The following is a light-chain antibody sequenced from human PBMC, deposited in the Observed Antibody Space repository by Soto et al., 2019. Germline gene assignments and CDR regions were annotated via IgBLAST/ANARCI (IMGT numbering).Light chain of an antibody. J-gene: IGKJ3*01. CDR3: QQYDNWPRT. Sequence: EIVMTQSPATLSVSPGERATLSCRASQSIGSNLAWYQQIYGQAPRLLIYGASTRATGIPARVSGSGSGTEFPLTISSLQSEDFAVYYCQQYDNWPRTFGPGTKVNL. CDR2: GAS. CDR1: QSIGSN. V-gene: IGKV3D-15*01.